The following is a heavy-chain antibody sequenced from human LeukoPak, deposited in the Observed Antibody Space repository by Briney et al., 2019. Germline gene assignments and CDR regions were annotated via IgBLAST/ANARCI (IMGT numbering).Heavy chain of an antibody. V-gene: IGHV4-39*01. J-gene: IGHJ3*02. CDR2: IYYSGST. CDR1: GGFISSSSYY. Sequence: SETLSLTCTVSGGFISSSSYYWGWIRQPPGKGLEWIGSIYYSGSTYYNPSLKSRVTISVDTSKNQFSLKLGSVTAADTAVYYCASSRAHCSGGSCYPNAFDIWGQGTMVTVSS. CDR3: ASSRAHCSGGSCYPNAFDI. D-gene: IGHD2-15*01.